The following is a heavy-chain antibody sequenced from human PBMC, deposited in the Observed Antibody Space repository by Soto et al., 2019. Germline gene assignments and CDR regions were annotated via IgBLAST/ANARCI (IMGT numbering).Heavy chain of an antibody. J-gene: IGHJ6*02. CDR3: ARERNYQYYYYGMDV. CDR1: GYTFTSYA. Sequence: QVQLVQSGAEVKKPGASVKVSCKASGYTFTSYAMHWVRQAPGQRLEWMGWINAGNGNTKYSQKFQGRVTITRDTSASTAYMELSSLRSEDTAVYYCARERNYQYYYYGMDVWGQGTTVTVSS. V-gene: IGHV1-3*01. CDR2: INAGNGNT. D-gene: IGHD1-7*01.